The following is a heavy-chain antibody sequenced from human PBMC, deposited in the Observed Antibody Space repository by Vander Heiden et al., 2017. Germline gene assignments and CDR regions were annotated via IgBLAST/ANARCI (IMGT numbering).Heavy chain of an antibody. D-gene: IGHD4-17*01. V-gene: IGHV3-21*01. J-gene: IGHJ4*02. CDR3: ARDLYGDYFIDY. CDR2: ISSSSSYI. CDR1: GFTFSSYS. Sequence: EVQLLESGGGLVKPGGSLRLSCAASGFTFSSYSMNWVRQAPGKGLEWVSSISSSSSYIYYADSVKGRFTISRDNAKNSLYLQMNSLRAEDTAVYYCARDLYGDYFIDYWGQGTLVTVSS.